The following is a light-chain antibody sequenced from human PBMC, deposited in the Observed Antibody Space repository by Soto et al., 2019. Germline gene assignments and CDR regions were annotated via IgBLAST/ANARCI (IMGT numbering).Light chain of an antibody. J-gene: IGKJ2*01. Sequence: EIVWTQSPGTLSLSPGERATLSCRASRSISSTYLAWYQQKPGQAPRLLIYGASSRATGIPDRFSGSGSGTDFTLTISRLEPEDFAVYYCQHYGGSPPYTFGQGTKLEIK. CDR2: GAS. CDR3: QHYGGSPPYT. CDR1: RSISSTY. V-gene: IGKV3-20*01.